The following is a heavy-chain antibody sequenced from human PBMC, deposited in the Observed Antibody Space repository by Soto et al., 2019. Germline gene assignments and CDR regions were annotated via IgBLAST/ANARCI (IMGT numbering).Heavy chain of an antibody. V-gene: IGHV4-39*01. CDR2: IYYSGST. J-gene: IGHJ5*02. CDR3: ASPSARFGELLGFGFDP. Sequence: SETLSLTCTVSGGSISSSSYYWGWIRQPPGKGLEWIGSIYYSGSTYYNPSLKSRVTISVDTSKNQFSLKLSSVTAADAAVYYCASPSARFGELLGFGFDPWGQGTLVTVSS. D-gene: IGHD3-10*01. CDR1: GGSISSSSYY.